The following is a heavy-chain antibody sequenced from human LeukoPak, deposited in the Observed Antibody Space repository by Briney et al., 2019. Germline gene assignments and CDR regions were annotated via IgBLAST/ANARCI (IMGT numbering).Heavy chain of an antibody. CDR1: GYTFTTYT. CDR2: ISAYNGNT. V-gene: IGHV1-18*01. D-gene: IGHD3-22*01. J-gene: IGHJ4*02. Sequence: ASVKVSCKASGYTFTTYTINWVRQAPGQGREWMGWISAYNGNTNYAQKLQGRVTMTTDTSTSTAYMELRSLRSDDTAIYYCARRLSGYYSTFDYWGQGTLVTVSS. CDR3: ARRLSGYYSTFDY.